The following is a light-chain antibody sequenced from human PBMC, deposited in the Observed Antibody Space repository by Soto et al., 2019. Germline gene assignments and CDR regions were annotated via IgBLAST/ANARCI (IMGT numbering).Light chain of an antibody. J-gene: IGLJ3*02. CDR3: SSYAGHSTWV. Sequence: QSVLTQPASVSGSPGQSITISCTGTSINVGSYSLVSWFQQYPGKAPKLMIFEGSERPSGVSNRFSGSKSGSTASLTISGLQAEDEADYSCSSYAGHSTWVFGGGTKLTVL. CDR1: SINVGSYSL. CDR2: EGS. V-gene: IGLV2-23*01.